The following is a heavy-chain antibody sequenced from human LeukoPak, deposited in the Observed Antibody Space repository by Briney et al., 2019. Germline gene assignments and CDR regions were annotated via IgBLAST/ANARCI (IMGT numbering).Heavy chain of an antibody. CDR3: ARDASTGAFDI. CDR2: INPSGGST. CDR1: GYTFTSYY. Sequence: ASVKVSCKASGYTFTSYYMHWVRQAPGQGLEWMGIINPSGGSTSYAQKFQGRVTMTRDTSTSTVYMELSSLRAEDTAVYYCARDASTGAFDIWGQGTMVTVSS. J-gene: IGHJ3*02. D-gene: IGHD2-2*01. V-gene: IGHV1-46*01.